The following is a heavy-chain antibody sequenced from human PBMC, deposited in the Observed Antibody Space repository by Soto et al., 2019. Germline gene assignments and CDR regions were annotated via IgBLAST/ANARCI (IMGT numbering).Heavy chain of an antibody. Sequence: SSVKVSCKASGGTFSSYAISWVRQAPGQGLEWMGGIIPIFGTANYAQKFQGRVTITADESTSTAYMELSSLRSEDTAVYYCATDSRSYGEINHYFYYRGQGTLVTVSS. J-gene: IGHJ4*02. CDR2: IIPIFGTA. V-gene: IGHV1-69*13. D-gene: IGHD6-6*01. CDR1: GGTFSSYA. CDR3: ATDSRSYGEINHYFYY.